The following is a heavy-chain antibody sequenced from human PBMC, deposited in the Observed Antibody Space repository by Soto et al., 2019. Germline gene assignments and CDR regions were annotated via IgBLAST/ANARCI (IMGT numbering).Heavy chain of an antibody. CDR3: AGAPNSRYVFGYYGMDV. V-gene: IGHV1-18*04. CDR2: ISAYNGNT. J-gene: IGHJ6*02. Sequence: QVPLVQSGAEVKKPGASVKVSCKASGYTFTSYGISWVRQAPGQGLEWMGWISAYNGNTNYAQKLQGRVTMTTDTSTSTAYMELRSLRSDDTAVYYCAGAPNSRYVFGYYGMDVWGQGTTVTVSS. D-gene: IGHD3-10*02. CDR1: GYTFTSYG.